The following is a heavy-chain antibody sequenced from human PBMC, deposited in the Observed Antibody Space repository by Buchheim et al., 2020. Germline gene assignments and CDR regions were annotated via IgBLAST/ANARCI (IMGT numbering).Heavy chain of an antibody. CDR2: INHSGST. Sequence: QVQLQQWGAGLLKPSETLSLTCAVYGGSFSGYYWSWIRQPPGKGLEWIGEINHSGSTNYNPYLKSRVTISVDTSKNQFSLKLSSVTAADTAVYYCAGGYGLLYHYGMDVWGQGTT. V-gene: IGHV4-34*01. D-gene: IGHD1-26*01. J-gene: IGHJ6*02. CDR1: GGSFSGYY. CDR3: AGGYGLLYHYGMDV.